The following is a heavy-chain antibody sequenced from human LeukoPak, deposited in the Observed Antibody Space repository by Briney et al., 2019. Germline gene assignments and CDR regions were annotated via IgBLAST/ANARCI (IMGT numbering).Heavy chain of an antibody. D-gene: IGHD6-13*01. J-gene: IGHJ6*03. V-gene: IGHV3-30*18. CDR3: AKAYSSSWGYWLYYYYMDV. CDR1: GFTFGSYG. CDR2: ISYDGSNK. Sequence: GGSLRLSCAASGFTFGSYGMHWVRQAPGKGLEWVAVISYDGSNKYYADSVKGRFTISRDNSKNTLYLQMNSLRAEDTAVYYCAKAYSSSWGYWLYYYYMDVWGKGTTVTVSS.